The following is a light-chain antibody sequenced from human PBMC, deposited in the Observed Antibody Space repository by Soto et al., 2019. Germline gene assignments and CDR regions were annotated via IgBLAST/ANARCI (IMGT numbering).Light chain of an antibody. CDR2: DAS. CDR3: QQYGNSPYT. Sequence: DIVLMQSPSTLSLSPGERATLSCRASQSVSSTFLSWYQQKPGQAPRLLIFDASSRATGIPDRFSGSGSGTDFTLTIRRLEPEDFAVYFCQQYGNSPYTFGQGTKLEI. V-gene: IGKV3-20*01. CDR1: QSVSSTF. J-gene: IGKJ2*01.